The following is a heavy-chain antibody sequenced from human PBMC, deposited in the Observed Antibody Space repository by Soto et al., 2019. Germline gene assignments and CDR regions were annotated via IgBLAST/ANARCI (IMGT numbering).Heavy chain of an antibody. V-gene: IGHV3-48*02. D-gene: IGHD2-15*01. CDR2: ISSSGRTI. CDR3: ARDHCRGGSCYWYFDL. CDR1: GFTFSSYN. Sequence: GGSLRLSCVGSGFTFSSYNMNWARQAPGKGLEWVSYISSSGRTIYYADSVKGRFTISRDNAKNSLYLQMNSLRDEDTAVYYCARDHCRGGSCYWYFDLWGRGTLVTVSS. J-gene: IGHJ2*01.